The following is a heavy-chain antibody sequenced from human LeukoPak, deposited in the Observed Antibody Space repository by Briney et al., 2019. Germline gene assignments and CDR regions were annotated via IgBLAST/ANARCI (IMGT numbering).Heavy chain of an antibody. CDR3: ARDLGQYYDTSDNWFDP. CDR2: ISGGGGRGST. J-gene: IGHJ5*02. Sequence: PGGSLRLSCAASGFTFSSYAMSWVRQAPGKGLEWVSNISGGGGRGSTYYADSVKGRFTISRDNAKNTLNLQMNSLRAEDTAVYYCARDLGQYYDTSDNWFDPWGQGTLVTVSS. V-gene: IGHV3-23*01. D-gene: IGHD3-22*01. CDR1: GFTFSSYA.